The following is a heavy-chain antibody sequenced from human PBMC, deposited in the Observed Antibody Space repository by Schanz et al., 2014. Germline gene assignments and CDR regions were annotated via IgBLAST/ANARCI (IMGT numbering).Heavy chain of an antibody. CDR1: GFSVGNKD. CDR3: ASGRHAYYFAD. V-gene: IGHV3-66*01. CDR2: IYIGGNT. J-gene: IGHJ4*02. Sequence: EVQLVESGGGLVQPGGSLRLSCAASGFSVGNKDMNWVRQAPGKGLEWVSFIYIGGNTYYADSVKGRCTISRDNAKNTVHSQMHGLRTVGSSFSHSASGRHAYYFADWGQGTLVTVSS.